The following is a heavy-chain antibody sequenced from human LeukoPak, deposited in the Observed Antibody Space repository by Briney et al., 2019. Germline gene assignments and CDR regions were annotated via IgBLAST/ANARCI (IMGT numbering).Heavy chain of an antibody. CDR3: ARGPEFIRTVGMRMVGNFDY. V-gene: IGHV4-38-2*01. D-gene: IGHD2-2*01. CDR1: GYSISSGHY. CDR2: IYHSGST. Sequence: SETLSLTCVVSGYSISSGHYWVWIRQPPGKGLERIGSIYHSGSTYYNPSLKSRVTISVDTSKNQFSLKVISVTAADTAVYYCARGPEFIRTVGMRMVGNFDYWGQGTLVTVSS. J-gene: IGHJ4*02.